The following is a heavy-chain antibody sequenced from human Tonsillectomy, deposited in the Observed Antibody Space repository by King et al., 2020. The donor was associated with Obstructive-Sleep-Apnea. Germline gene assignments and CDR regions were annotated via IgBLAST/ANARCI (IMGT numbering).Heavy chain of an antibody. J-gene: IGHJ3*02. D-gene: IGHD3-10*01. CDR1: GGSISSGGYF. Sequence: VQLQESGPGLVKPSQTLFLTCTVSGGSISSGGYFWSWFRQHPGKDLDWIGFVVYSWSTYYHPSLKMRVTISVDTSKNQFSLNLSSVTAADTAVYYCARNAGFGELSAFDIWGQGTMVTVSS. CDR3: ARNAGFGELSAFDI. V-gene: IGHV4-31*03. CDR2: VVYSWST.